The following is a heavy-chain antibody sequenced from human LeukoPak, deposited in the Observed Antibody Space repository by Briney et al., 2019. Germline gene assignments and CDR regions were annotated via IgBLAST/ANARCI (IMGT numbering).Heavy chain of an antibody. V-gene: IGHV3-13*01. CDR3: AKDLGYGYSYGYSDYYYYGMDV. CDR2: IGTAGDT. CDR1: GFTFSNHA. D-gene: IGHD5-18*01. J-gene: IGHJ6*02. Sequence: GGSLRLSCATSGFTFSNHAMHWVRQATGKGLEWVSAIGTAGDTFYPGSVKGRFTIPRENAKNSLSLQMNSLRAEDTAVYYCAKDLGYGYSYGYSDYYYYGMDVWGQGTTVTVSS.